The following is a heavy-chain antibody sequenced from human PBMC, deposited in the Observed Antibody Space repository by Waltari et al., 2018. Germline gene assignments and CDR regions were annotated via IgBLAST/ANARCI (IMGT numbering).Heavy chain of an antibody. J-gene: IGHJ4*02. CDR2: IGSSGSTI. Sequence: EVQLVESGGRSVLPGESLRLSCAASGFKFINYEIKWVRQAPGKGLEWIAYIGSSGSTIYYADSVKGRFTVSRDNARDSAFLQMDTLRVEDTAVYFCARAGLSRPFDWPYFDSWGPGTLVTVSS. CDR1: GFKFINYE. CDR3: ARAGLSRPFDWPYFDS. D-gene: IGHD3-9*01. V-gene: IGHV3-48*03.